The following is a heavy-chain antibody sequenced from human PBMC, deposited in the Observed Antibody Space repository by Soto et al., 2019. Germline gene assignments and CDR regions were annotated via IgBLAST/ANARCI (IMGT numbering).Heavy chain of an antibody. Sequence: PSETLSLTCTVSGGSISSSSYYWGWIRQPPGKGLEWIGSIYYSGSTYYNPSLKSRVTISVDTSKNQFSLKLSSVTAADTAVYYCASGYDILTGYPRGDYYGMDAWGQGTKVTVS. D-gene: IGHD3-9*01. V-gene: IGHV4-39*01. CDR3: ASGYDILTGYPRGDYYGMDA. J-gene: IGHJ6*02. CDR1: GGSISSSSYY. CDR2: IYYSGST.